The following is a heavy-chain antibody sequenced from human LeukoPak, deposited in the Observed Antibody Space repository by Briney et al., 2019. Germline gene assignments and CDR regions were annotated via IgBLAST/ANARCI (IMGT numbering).Heavy chain of an antibody. Sequence: GASVKVSCKASGYTFTRYGINWVRQAPGQGLEWMGWISGYNEKTNYAQKFQGRVTMTTDTSMNTAYMELRRLRSDDTAVYYCARDPGPFLSGSGWLNWFEPWGQGTLVTVSP. V-gene: IGHV1-18*01. CDR1: GYTFTRYG. J-gene: IGHJ5*02. CDR3: ARDPGPFLSGSGWLNWFEP. D-gene: IGHD6-19*01. CDR2: ISGYNEKT.